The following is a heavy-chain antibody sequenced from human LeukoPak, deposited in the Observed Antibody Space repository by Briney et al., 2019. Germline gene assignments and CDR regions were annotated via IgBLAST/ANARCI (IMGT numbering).Heavy chain of an antibody. V-gene: IGHV1-8*01. Sequence: ASVKVSCKASGYTFTSYDINWVRQATGQGLGWMGWMNPNSGNTGYAQKFQGRVTMTRNTSISTAYMELSSLRSEDTAVYYCATENTYYYGSGSHGDYWGQGTLVTVSS. CDR1: GYTFTSYD. J-gene: IGHJ4*02. D-gene: IGHD3-10*01. CDR3: ATENTYYYGSGSHGDY. CDR2: MNPNSGNT.